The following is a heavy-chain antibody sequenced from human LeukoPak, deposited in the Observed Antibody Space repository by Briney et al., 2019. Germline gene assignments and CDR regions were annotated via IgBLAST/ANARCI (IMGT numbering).Heavy chain of an antibody. V-gene: IGHV3-23*01. D-gene: IGHD5-12*01. CDR3: AKDPRDSAYNSYWFDP. Sequence: GGSLRLSCAASGFTFSSYAMGWVRQAPVKGLECVSSISASGGSTYYADSVKGRFTISRDNSKNTLYLQMNSLRAEDTAVYYCAKDPRDSAYNSYWFDPWGQGTLVTVSS. CDR1: GFTFSSYA. J-gene: IGHJ5*02. CDR2: ISASGGST.